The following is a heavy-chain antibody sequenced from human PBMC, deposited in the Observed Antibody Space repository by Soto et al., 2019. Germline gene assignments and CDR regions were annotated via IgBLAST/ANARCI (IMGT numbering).Heavy chain of an antibody. CDR3: ARARLRGDWFDP. CDR2: IYYSGST. J-gene: IGHJ5*02. D-gene: IGHD5-12*01. Sequence: PSETLSLTCTVSGGSISSFYWLWIRQPPGKGLEWIGYIYYSGSTYYNPSLKSRVTISVDRSKNQFSLKLSSVTAADMAVYYCARARLRGDWFDPWGQGTLVTVSS. V-gene: IGHV4-59*12. CDR1: GGSISSFY.